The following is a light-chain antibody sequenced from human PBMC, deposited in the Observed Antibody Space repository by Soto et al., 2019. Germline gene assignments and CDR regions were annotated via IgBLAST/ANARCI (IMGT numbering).Light chain of an antibody. V-gene: IGKV1-6*01. CDR2: AAS. J-gene: IGKJ4*01. Sequence: AIQMTHSPSSLSASVGDRVTITCRASQGIRNDLDWYQQKPGKAPKLLIYAASTLQRGVPSRFSGSGSGTDFTLTISSLQPEDFATYYCLQDHNYPLTFGGGTKVDIK. CDR1: QGIRND. CDR3: LQDHNYPLT.